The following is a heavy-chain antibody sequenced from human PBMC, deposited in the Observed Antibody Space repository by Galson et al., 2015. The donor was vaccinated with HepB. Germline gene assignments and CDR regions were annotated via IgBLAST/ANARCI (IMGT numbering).Heavy chain of an antibody. CDR2: ISSSSSYT. Sequence: SLRLSCAASGFTFSDYYVSWIRQAPGKGLEWVSYISSSSSYTNYADSVKGRFTISRDNAKNSLYLQMNSLRAEDTAVYYCARIGYCSSTSCQTPHYYYYYMDVWGKGTTVTVSS. V-gene: IGHV3-11*06. D-gene: IGHD2-2*01. CDR1: GFTFSDYY. J-gene: IGHJ6*03. CDR3: ARIGYCSSTSCQTPHYYYYYMDV.